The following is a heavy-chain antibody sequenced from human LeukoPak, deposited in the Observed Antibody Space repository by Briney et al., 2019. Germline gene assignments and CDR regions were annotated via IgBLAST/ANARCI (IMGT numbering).Heavy chain of an antibody. Sequence: SETLSLTCTVSGGSISSYYWSWIRQPPGKGLEWIGYIYYSGSTTYNPSLKSRVTISVDTSKNQVSPKLSSVTAADAAVYYCARGIKVLSDGYNYLDYWGQGTLVTVSS. CDR1: GGSISSYY. D-gene: IGHD5-24*01. CDR3: ARGIKVLSDGYNYLDY. V-gene: IGHV4-59*01. CDR2: IYYSGST. J-gene: IGHJ4*02.